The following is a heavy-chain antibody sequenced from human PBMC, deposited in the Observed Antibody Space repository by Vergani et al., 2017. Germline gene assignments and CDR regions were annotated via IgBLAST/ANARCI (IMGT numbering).Heavy chain of an antibody. V-gene: IGHV3-23*01. J-gene: IGHJ4*02. CDR2: ISDGGGRT. Sequence: EVQLLESGGGLEQPEKSLRLSCAASGFTFSSYAMSWVRQAPGKGLEWVSSISDGGGRTHYADSVKGRFTISRDNSKNTLYLQMNSLTAEDTAVYYCAKCHLGYCSGGSCYYFDFWGQGTLVTVSS. CDR1: GFTFSSYA. CDR3: AKCHLGYCSGGSCYYFDF. D-gene: IGHD2-15*01.